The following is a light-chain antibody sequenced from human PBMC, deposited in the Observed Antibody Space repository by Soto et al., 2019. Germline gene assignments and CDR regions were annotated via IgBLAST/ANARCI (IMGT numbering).Light chain of an antibody. J-gene: IGKJ3*01. CDR2: GAS. CDR1: QSVSSSY. V-gene: IGKV3-20*01. CDR3: QHYGSSLPFT. Sequence: EIVLTQPPGTLSLSPGERATLSCRASQSVSSSYLAWYQQKPGQAPRLLIYGASSRATGIPDRFSGSGSGTDFTLTISRLEPEDFAVYYCQHYGSSLPFTFGPGTKVDIK.